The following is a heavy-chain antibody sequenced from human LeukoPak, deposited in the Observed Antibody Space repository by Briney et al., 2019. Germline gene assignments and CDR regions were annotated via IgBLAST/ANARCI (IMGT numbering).Heavy chain of an antibody. Sequence: PSETLSLTCAVYGGSFSGYYWSWIRQPPGKGLEWIGEINHSGSTNYNPSLKSRVTISVDTYKNQFSLKLRSVTAADTAVYYCARVGYCSSTSCYKNTNFDYWGQGTLVTVSS. CDR2: INHSGST. CDR3: ARVGYCSSTSCYKNTNFDY. D-gene: IGHD2-2*02. J-gene: IGHJ4*02. V-gene: IGHV4-34*01. CDR1: GGSFSGYY.